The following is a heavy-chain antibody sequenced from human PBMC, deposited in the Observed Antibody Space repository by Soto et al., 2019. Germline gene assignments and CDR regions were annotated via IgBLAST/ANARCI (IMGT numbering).Heavy chain of an antibody. D-gene: IGHD4-17*01. J-gene: IGHJ4*02. Sequence: ASVKVSCKASGYTFTTYGISWVRQAPGQGLEWLGWISAYTSKTHYAQKLQGRLTMTTDTSTSTAYMEMRSLRPDDTAVYFCARDLPFYGDSGGYFDYWGPGTQVTVSS. V-gene: IGHV1-18*01. CDR1: GYTFTTYG. CDR3: ARDLPFYGDSGGYFDY. CDR2: ISAYTSKT.